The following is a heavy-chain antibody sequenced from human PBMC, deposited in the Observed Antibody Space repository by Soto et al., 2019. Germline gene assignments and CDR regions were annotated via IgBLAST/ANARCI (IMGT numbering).Heavy chain of an antibody. D-gene: IGHD6-13*01. V-gene: IGHV4-34*01. CDR3: ARQWGLRSIAAAGCSDH. J-gene: IGHJ4*02. CDR2: INHSGST. CDR1: GGSFSGYY. Sequence: PSETLSLTCAVYGGSFSGYYWSWIRQPPGKGLEWIGDINHSGSTNYNPSLKSRVTISEDTSKNQFSLKLTSVTAADTAVYFCARQWGLRSIAAAGCSDHWGQGTLVTVSS.